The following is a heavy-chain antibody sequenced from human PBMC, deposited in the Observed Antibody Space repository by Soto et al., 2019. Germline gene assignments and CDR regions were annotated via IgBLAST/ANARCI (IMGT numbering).Heavy chain of an antibody. J-gene: IGHJ3*02. D-gene: IGHD6-6*01. CDR2: IIPLLAIT. V-gene: IGHV1-69*02. Sequence: QVQLVQSGAEVKKPGSSVKVSCKASGGTFNIYTIIWVRQAAGQGLEWMGRIIPLLAITNYAQRFQDRVTITAATSTSTPSMRLSSPTSDARARYLCALGSASAETFAILAQGPVVTVSS. CDR3: ALGSASAETFAI. CDR1: GGTFNIYT.